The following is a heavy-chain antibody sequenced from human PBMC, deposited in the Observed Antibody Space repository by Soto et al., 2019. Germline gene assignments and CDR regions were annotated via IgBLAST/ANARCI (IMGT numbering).Heavy chain of an antibody. V-gene: IGHV3-23*01. CDR1: GFTFNIYA. Sequence: PGGSLRLSCAASGFTFNIYAMSWVRQAPGKGLEWVSAISGSGGGTYYADSVEGRFTISRDNSNNTLYLQMNSLRAEDTAVYYCARPGYDTYAFDIWGQGTMVTVSS. CDR2: ISGSGGGT. D-gene: IGHD3-22*01. J-gene: IGHJ3*02. CDR3: ARPGYDTYAFDI.